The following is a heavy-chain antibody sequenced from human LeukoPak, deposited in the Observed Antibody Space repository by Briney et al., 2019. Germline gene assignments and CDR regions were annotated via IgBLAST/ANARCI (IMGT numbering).Heavy chain of an antibody. CDR1: GFAFSEDE. CDR2: ISSSGSDK. CDR3: ARRTSGAFAI. Sequence: PGGSLRLSSETTGFAFSEDEMNCARQAPGKGLEWISYISSSGSDKYYPDSVRGRFTISRDNAKNSQYLQMNSLRAEDTAVYYCARRTSGAFAIWGQGTKVTVSS. V-gene: IGHV3-48*03. J-gene: IGHJ3*02.